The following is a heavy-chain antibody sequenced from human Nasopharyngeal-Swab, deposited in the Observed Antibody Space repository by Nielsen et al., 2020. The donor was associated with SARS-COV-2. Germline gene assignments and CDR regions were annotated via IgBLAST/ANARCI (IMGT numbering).Heavy chain of an antibody. J-gene: IGHJ6*03. D-gene: IGHD3-3*01. Sequence: GSLRLSCAASGFTFSSYSMNWVRQAPGKGLEWVSSISSSSSYIYYADSVKGRFTISRDNAKNSLYLQMNSLRAEDTAVYYCARDPDFWSGFSVRYYYYMDVWGKGTTVTVSS. V-gene: IGHV3-21*01. CDR1: GFTFSSYS. CDR2: ISSSSSYI. CDR3: ARDPDFWSGFSVRYYYYMDV.